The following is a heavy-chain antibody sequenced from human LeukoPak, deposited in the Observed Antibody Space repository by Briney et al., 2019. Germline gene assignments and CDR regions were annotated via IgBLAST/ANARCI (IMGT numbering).Heavy chain of an antibody. CDR1: GTSISRYY. V-gene: IGHV4-59*03. CDR3: ATYDRSDGYKLDY. J-gene: IGHJ4*02. CDR2: IYYSGST. D-gene: IGHD5-24*01. Sequence: KPSETRSLTCAVSGTSISRYYWSWIRQVPGKGLEWIGYIYYSGSTTYNPSLKSRVTFSLDTSKNQFSLKLTSLTAADTAVYYCATYDRSDGYKLDYWGQGTLVTVSS.